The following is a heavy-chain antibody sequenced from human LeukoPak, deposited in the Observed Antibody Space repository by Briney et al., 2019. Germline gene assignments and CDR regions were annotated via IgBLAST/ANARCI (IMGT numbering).Heavy chain of an antibody. CDR1: GFTSSSHW. D-gene: IGHD2-15*01. CDR2: INGDGSNT. CDR3: ARSKSWYSTDTLDI. Sequence: GGSLRLSCAASGFTSSSHWMHWVRQAPGKGLVWVSRINGDGSNTTSADSVKGRFTISRDNAKNTLYLQMNSLRAEDTAVYHCARSKSWYSTDTLDIWGERTMVTVSS. J-gene: IGHJ3*02. V-gene: IGHV3-74*03.